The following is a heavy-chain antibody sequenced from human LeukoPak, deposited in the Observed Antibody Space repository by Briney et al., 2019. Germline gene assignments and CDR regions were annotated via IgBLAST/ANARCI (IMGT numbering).Heavy chain of an antibody. D-gene: IGHD1-26*01. CDR3: ATVSLWVGSAFDI. CDR1: GYTLTELS. CDR2: FDPEDGET. Sequence: ASVKVSCKVSGYTLTELSMHWVRQAPGKGLEWMGGFDPEDGETIYAQKFQGRVTMTEDTSIDTAYMELSSLRSEDTAVYYCATVSLWVGSAFDIWGQGTMVTVSS. V-gene: IGHV1-24*01. J-gene: IGHJ3*02.